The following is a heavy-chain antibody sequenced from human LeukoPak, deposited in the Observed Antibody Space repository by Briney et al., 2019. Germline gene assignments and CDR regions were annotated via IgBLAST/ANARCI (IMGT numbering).Heavy chain of an antibody. CDR1: GYTFTSYD. CDR3: ARGIAAAVDYYGMDV. D-gene: IGHD6-13*01. J-gene: IGHJ6*02. V-gene: IGHV1-69*04. Sequence: GASVKVSCKASGYTFTSYDINWVRQATGQGLEWMGRIIPILGIANYAQKFQGRVTITADKSTSTAYMELSSLRSEDTAVYYCARGIAAAVDYYGMDVWGQGTTVTVSS. CDR2: IIPILGIA.